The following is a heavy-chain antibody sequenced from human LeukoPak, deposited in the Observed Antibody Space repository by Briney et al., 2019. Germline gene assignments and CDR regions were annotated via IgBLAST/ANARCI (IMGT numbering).Heavy chain of an antibody. CDR2: ISSSSSYI. V-gene: IGHV3-21*01. Sequence: GGSLGLSCAASGFTFSSYSMNWVRQAPGKGLEWVSSISSSSSYIYYADSVKGRFTISRDNAKNSLYLQMNSLRAEDTAAYYCARGSIAAAENYYYYYMDVWGKGTTVTVSS. CDR3: ARGSIAAAENYYYYYMDV. J-gene: IGHJ6*03. CDR1: GFTFSSYS. D-gene: IGHD6-13*01.